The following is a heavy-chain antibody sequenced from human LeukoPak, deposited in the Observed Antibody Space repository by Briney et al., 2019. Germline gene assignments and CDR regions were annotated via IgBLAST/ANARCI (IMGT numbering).Heavy chain of an antibody. Sequence: GGSLRLSCVASGFTFRTYWMSWLRQPPGKGPEWVANIKTDGSEEWYADSVRGRFSISRDNAKNSLFLQMNRLRAEDTAVYYCARDLAGYADWGQGTLVTVSS. CDR3: ARDLAGYAD. V-gene: IGHV3-7*01. J-gene: IGHJ4*02. D-gene: IGHD5-12*01. CDR2: IKTDGSEE. CDR1: GFTFRTYW.